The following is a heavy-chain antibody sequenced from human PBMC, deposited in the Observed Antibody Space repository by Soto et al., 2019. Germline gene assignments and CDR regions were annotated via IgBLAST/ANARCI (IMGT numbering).Heavy chain of an antibody. D-gene: IGHD2-21*02. CDR1: GCSISSNY. CDR2: IYYSGST. Sequence: SDTLSLTCTVSGCSISSNYLTWIRQPPGKGLEWIGYIYYSGSTNNNPSLRSRVTMSIDTSKDQFSLKLKSVTAADTALYFCARQRTSVVTQAYFDVWGPGSLVTVSS. J-gene: IGHJ4*02. CDR3: ARQRTSVVTQAYFDV. V-gene: IGHV4-59*08.